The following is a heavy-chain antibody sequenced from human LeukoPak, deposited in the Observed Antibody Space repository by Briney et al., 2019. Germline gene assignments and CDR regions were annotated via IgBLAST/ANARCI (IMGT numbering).Heavy chain of an antibody. CDR1: GFTFGDYA. V-gene: IGHV3-49*04. J-gene: IGHJ4*02. CDR3: TSSNDALLWSGELLRPFYY. CDR2: IRSKAYGGTT. D-gene: IGHD3-10*01. Sequence: GGSLRLSCTASGFTFGDYAMSWVRQAPGKGLEWVGFIRSKAYGGTTEYAASVKGRFTISRDDSKSIAYLQMNSLKTGDTAVYYCTSSNDALLWSGELLRPFYYWGQGTLVTVSS.